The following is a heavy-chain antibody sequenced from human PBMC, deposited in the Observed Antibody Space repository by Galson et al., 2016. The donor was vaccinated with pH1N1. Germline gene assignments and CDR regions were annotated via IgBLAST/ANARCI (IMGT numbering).Heavy chain of an antibody. CDR1: GGSISSYY. CDR3: ARRGIGEFLYYFDY. Sequence: ETLSLTCTVSGGSISSYYWSWIRQPPGKGLEWIGYMYYSGSTNYNPSLTSRVTISVDTSKNQFSLKMSSVTAADTAVYYCARRGIGEFLYYFDYWGQGTLVTVSS. J-gene: IGHJ4*02. CDR2: MYYSGST. D-gene: IGHD3-10*01. V-gene: IGHV4-59*08.